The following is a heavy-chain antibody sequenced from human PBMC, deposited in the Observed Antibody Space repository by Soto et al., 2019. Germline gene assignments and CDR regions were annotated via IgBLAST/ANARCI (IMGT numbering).Heavy chain of an antibody. CDR2: INQDGSER. CDR1: GLTFRNDW. Sequence: GGSLRLSCSGSGLTFRNDWLSWVRQAPGKGLEWVANINQDGSERYYVDSVRGRFTISRDNVENSLYLQLNSLRPEDTAVYYCAVYGYGVSAAAYWGQGTLVTVSS. D-gene: IGHD4-17*01. CDR3: AVYGYGVSAAAY. J-gene: IGHJ4*02. V-gene: IGHV3-7*03.